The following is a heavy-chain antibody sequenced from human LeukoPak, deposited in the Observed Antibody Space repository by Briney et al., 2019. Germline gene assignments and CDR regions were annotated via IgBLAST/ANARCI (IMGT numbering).Heavy chain of an antibody. V-gene: IGHV3-7*01. J-gene: IGHJ4*02. CDR1: GFTFSRYW. Sequence: PGGSLRLSCAASGFTFSRYWMSWARQAPGKGLEWVANIKQDGSEKYYVDSVKGRFTISRDNAKNSLYLQMNSLRAEDTAVYYCARSYDYVYFDYWGQGTLVTVSS. D-gene: IGHD3-16*01. CDR3: ARSYDYVYFDY. CDR2: IKQDGSEK.